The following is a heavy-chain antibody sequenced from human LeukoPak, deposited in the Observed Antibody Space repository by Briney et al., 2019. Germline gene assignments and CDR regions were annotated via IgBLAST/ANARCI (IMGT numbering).Heavy chain of an antibody. CDR2: IIPIFGTA. CDR3: AREKYYDFWSGYS. D-gene: IGHD3-3*01. CDR1: GGTSSSYA. Sequence: ASVKVSCKASGGTSSSYAISWVRQAPGQGLEWMGGIIPIFGTANYAQKFQGRVTITADESTSTAYMELSSLRSEDTAVYYCAREKYYDFWSGYSWGQGTLVTVSS. J-gene: IGHJ4*02. V-gene: IGHV1-69*01.